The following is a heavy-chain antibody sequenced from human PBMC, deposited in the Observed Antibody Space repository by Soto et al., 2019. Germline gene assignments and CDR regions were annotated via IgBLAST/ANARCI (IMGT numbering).Heavy chain of an antibody. V-gene: IGHV4-59*01. Sequence: SETLSLTCTVSGGSISRNYWSWIRQPPGKGLEWIGYIYYSGSTNYNPSLKSRVTISVDTSKKQFSLKLSSVTAADTAVYYCATDQKGCSGIHGFDYWGQGTLVTVSS. CDR1: GGSISRNY. CDR2: IYYSGST. D-gene: IGHD1-26*01. J-gene: IGHJ4*02. CDR3: ATDQKGCSGIHGFDY.